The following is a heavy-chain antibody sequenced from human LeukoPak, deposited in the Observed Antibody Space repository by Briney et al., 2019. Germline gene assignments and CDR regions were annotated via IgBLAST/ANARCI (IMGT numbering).Heavy chain of an antibody. CDR1: GFTFSSYA. D-gene: IGHD3-22*01. Sequence: GGSLRLSGAASGFTFSSYAMSWVRQAPGKGLEWVSAISGSGGSTYYADSVKGRFTISRDNSKNTLYLQMNSLRAEDTAVYYCAKGDYYDSSGYYYLGGNDAFDIWGQGTMVTVSS. J-gene: IGHJ3*02. V-gene: IGHV3-23*01. CDR2: ISGSGGST. CDR3: AKGDYYDSSGYYYLGGNDAFDI.